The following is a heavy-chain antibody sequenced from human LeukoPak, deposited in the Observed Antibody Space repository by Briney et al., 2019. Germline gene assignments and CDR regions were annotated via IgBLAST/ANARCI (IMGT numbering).Heavy chain of an antibody. D-gene: IGHD2-2*01. CDR2: IYYSGST. V-gene: IGHV4-61*01. Sequence: SETLSLTCTVSGGSVGRVSYYWSWIRQPPGKGLEWIGYIYYSGSTNYNPSLKSRVTISLDTSQNQSSLKLSSVTAAGTAVYYCASLYCSRTSCYFLDPWGQGTLVIVSS. CDR3: ASLYCSRTSCYFLDP. CDR1: GGSVGRVSYY. J-gene: IGHJ5*02.